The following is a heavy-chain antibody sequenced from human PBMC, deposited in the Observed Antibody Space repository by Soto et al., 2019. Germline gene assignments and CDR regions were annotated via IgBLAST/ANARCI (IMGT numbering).Heavy chain of an antibody. D-gene: IGHD6-6*01. V-gene: IGHV3-64*01. CDR2: ISSNGVVT. CDR1: GFTLSGYA. Sequence: EVQLAESGGGLAQPGGSLRLSCAASGFTLSGYAMDWVRQAPGKGLEYVSGISSNGVVTYYSNSVQGRFTISRDNSKNTVYLQMGSLRHEDMAVYYCARRARPDVYHMDVWGKGATVTVS. CDR3: ARRARPDVYHMDV. J-gene: IGHJ6*03.